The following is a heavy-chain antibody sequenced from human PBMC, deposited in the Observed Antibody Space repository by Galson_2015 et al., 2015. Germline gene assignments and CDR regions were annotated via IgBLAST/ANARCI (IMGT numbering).Heavy chain of an antibody. J-gene: IGHJ4*02. Sequence: QSGAEVKKPGESLKISCKGSGYTFSNYWIGWVRQMPGKGLEWMGIIYPGDSDTRYSPSFQGQVTISADKSINTAFLQRSSLEASDTAMYYCARRGNTYGYSDYWGQGTLVTVSS. D-gene: IGHD5-18*01. V-gene: IGHV5-51*01. CDR1: GYTFSNYW. CDR3: ARRGNTYGYSDY. CDR2: IYPGDSDT.